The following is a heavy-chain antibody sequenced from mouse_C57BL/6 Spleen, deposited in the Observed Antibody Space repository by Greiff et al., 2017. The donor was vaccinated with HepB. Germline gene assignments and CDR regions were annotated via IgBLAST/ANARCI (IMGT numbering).Heavy chain of an antibody. Sequence: EVKVVESGGGLVQPGGSLKLSCAASGFTFSDYGMAWVRQAPRKGPEWVAFISNLAYSIYYADTVTGRFTISRENAKNTLYLEMSSLRSEDTAMYYCASRGWLHYYALNYWGQGTSVTVPS. CDR1: GFTFSDYG. D-gene: IGHD2-3*01. CDR2: ISNLAYSI. J-gene: IGHJ4*01. V-gene: IGHV5-15*01. CDR3: ASRGWLHYYALNY.